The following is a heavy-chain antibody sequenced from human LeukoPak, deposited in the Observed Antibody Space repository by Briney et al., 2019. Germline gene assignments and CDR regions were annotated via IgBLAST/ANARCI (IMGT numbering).Heavy chain of an antibody. J-gene: IGHJ4*02. CDR2: INHSGST. D-gene: IGHD3-10*01. Sequence: SETLSLTCAVYGGSFSGYYWSWIRQPPGKGLEWIGEINHSGSTNYNPSLKSRVTISVDTSKNQFSLKLSSVTAADTAVYYCARGDHYYGSGSYYNVDWYYFDYWGQGTLVTVFS. CDR1: GGSFSGYY. CDR3: ARGDHYYGSGSYYNVDWYYFDY. V-gene: IGHV4-34*01.